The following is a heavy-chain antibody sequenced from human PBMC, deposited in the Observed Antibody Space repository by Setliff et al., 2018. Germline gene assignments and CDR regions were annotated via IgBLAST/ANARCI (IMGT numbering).Heavy chain of an antibody. D-gene: IGHD1-26*01. J-gene: IGHJ4*02. CDR1: GGSISSSSYY. CDR3: ARTAVGVTSGFDY. Sequence: SETLSLTCTVSGGSISSSSYYWVWIRKPPGKGLDWIGTIYYSGSTYYNPSLKSRVAISVDTSKNQFSLKLSSVTAADTAVYYCARTAVGVTSGFDYWGPGTLVTVS. CDR2: IYYSGST. V-gene: IGHV4-39*01.